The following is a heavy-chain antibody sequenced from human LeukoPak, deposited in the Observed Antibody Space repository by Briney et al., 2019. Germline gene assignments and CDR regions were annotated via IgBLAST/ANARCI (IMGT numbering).Heavy chain of an antibody. CDR1: GGSISSYY. Sequence: PSETLSLTCTVSGGSISSYYWSWIRQPPGKGLEWIGYIYYSGSTNYNPSLKSRVTISVDTSKNQFSLKLSSVTAADTAVYYCARDGYSYGYYNYGMDVWGQGTTVTVSS. CDR3: ARDGYSYGYYNYGMDV. V-gene: IGHV4-59*01. J-gene: IGHJ6*02. D-gene: IGHD5-18*01. CDR2: IYYSGST.